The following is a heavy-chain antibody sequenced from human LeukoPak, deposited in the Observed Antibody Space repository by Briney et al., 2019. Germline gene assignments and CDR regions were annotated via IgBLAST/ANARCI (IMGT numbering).Heavy chain of an antibody. V-gene: IGHV3-33*06. CDR3: AKDAQRGFDYSNSLEY. CDR1: GFTYSHFG. Sequence: GGSLRLSCAASGFTYSHFGMRWVRQAPGKGLEWVAVIWSDGSEKYYGDAVKGRFTISRDNSRNTLYLQMNNLRDDDTAVYFCAKDAQRGFDYSNSLEYWGQGTLVIVSS. J-gene: IGHJ4*02. D-gene: IGHD4-11*01. CDR2: IWSDGSEK.